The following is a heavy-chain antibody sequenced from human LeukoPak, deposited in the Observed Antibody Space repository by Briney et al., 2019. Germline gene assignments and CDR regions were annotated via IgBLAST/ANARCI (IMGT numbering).Heavy chain of an antibody. D-gene: IGHD3-22*01. CDR3: ARAYDSSGYNDYSFDY. V-gene: IGHV4-39*07. J-gene: IGHJ4*02. CDR2: IYYSGST. Sequence: SETLSLTRTVSGGSISSSRYYWGSIRQPPGKGLEWGGSIYYSGSTYYNPSLKSRVTISVDTSKNQFSLKLSSVTAADTAVFYCARAYDSSGYNDYSFDYWGQGTLVTVSS. CDR1: GGSISSSRYY.